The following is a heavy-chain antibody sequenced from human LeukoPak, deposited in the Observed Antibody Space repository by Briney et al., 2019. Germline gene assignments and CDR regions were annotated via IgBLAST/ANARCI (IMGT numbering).Heavy chain of an antibody. CDR3: ARKVAGSSAFDY. Sequence: SETLSLTCTVSGGSVSSGSYYWGWIRQPPGKGLEWIGSIYDSGSTYYNPSLKSRVTISIDTSKNQFSLKVSSVIAADTAVYYCARKVAGSSAFDYWGQGTLVTVSS. CDR2: IYDSGST. J-gene: IGHJ4*02. V-gene: IGHV4-39*01. D-gene: IGHD6-19*01. CDR1: GGSVSSGSYY.